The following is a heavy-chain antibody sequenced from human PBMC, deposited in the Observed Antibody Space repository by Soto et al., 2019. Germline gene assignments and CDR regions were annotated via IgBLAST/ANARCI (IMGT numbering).Heavy chain of an antibody. CDR1: GFTFSSYS. D-gene: IGHD3-22*01. CDR2: ISSSSSTI. CDR3: ARDRYDSSGYEAPFDY. J-gene: IGHJ4*02. Sequence: GGSLRLSCAASGFTFSSYSMNWVRQAPGKGLEWVSYISSSSSTIYYADSVKGRFTISRDNAKNSLYLQMNSLRDEDTAVYYCARDRYDSSGYEAPFDYWGQGTLVTVSS. V-gene: IGHV3-48*02.